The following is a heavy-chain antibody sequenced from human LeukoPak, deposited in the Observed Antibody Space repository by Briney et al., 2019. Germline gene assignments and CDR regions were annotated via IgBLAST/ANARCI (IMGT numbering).Heavy chain of an antibody. CDR1: GFSFSTYS. J-gene: IGHJ3*02. V-gene: IGHV3-21*01. CDR2: ISSTSAHI. CDR3: TSRYCTSTNCYSFDI. Sequence: GGSLRLSCAASGFSFSTYSVNWVRQAPGKGLEWVSSISSTSAHIFYADSVKGRFSISRDNVKNSLYLQMNSLRVEDTAVYYCTSRYCTSTNCYSFDIWGQGTMVTVSS. D-gene: IGHD2-2*01.